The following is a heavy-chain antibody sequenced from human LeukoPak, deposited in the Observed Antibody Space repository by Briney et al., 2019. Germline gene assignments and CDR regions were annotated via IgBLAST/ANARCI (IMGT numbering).Heavy chain of an antibody. CDR1: GGSISSSSYY. J-gene: IGHJ6*03. V-gene: IGHV4-39*01. CDR3: ASLGPYSSGWYLPSPYYYYYYMDV. D-gene: IGHD6-19*01. Sequence: PSETLSLTCTVSGGSISSSSYYWGWIRQPPGKGLEWIGSIYYSGSTYYNPSLKSRVTISVDTSKNQFSLKLSSVTAADTAVYYCASLGPYSSGWYLPSPYYYYYYMDVWGKGTTATISS. CDR2: IYYSGST.